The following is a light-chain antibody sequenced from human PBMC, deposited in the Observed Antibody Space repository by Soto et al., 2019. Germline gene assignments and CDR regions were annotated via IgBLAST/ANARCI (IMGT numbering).Light chain of an antibody. J-gene: IGKJ5*01. V-gene: IGKV3-20*01. Sequence: ETVLTQSPGTLSWSPGESATLSCRTSQTVSRNNLVWYQQRPGQAPRLLMSGTSNRATGTPDRFSGSGSGTDFTLTISSLEPEEFAVYYCQQYGSPPITFGQGTRLEIK. CDR3: QQYGSPPIT. CDR2: GTS. CDR1: QTVSRNN.